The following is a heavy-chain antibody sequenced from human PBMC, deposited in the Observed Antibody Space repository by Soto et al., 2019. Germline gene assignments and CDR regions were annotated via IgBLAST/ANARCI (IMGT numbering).Heavy chain of an antibody. D-gene: IGHD5-18*01. Sequence: PSETLSLTCTVSGGSISSGGYYWSWIRQHPGKGLEWIGYIYYSGSTYYNPSLKSRVTISVDTSKNQFSLKLSSVTAADTAVYYCAREDVDTAMVSYWGQGTLVTVSS. CDR2: IYYSGST. CDR1: GGSISSGGYY. V-gene: IGHV4-31*03. CDR3: AREDVDTAMVSY. J-gene: IGHJ4*02.